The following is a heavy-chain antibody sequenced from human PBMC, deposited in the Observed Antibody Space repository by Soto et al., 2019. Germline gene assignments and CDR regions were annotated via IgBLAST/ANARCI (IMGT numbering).Heavy chain of an antibody. D-gene: IGHD6-13*01. CDR2: IYYSGST. V-gene: IGHV4-31*03. CDR1: GGSISSGGYY. J-gene: IGHJ6*02. Sequence: PSETLSLTCTVSGGSISSGGYYWSWIRQHPGKGLEWIGYIYYSGSTYYNPSLKSRVTISVDTSKNQFSLKLSSVTAADTAVYYCARARGYSSSWYSKYYYYGMDVWGQGTTVTVSS. CDR3: ARARGYSSSWYSKYYYYGMDV.